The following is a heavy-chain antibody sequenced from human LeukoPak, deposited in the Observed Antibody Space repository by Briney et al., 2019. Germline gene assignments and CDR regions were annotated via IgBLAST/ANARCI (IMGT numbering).Heavy chain of an antibody. CDR3: AKGGWSDRFDF. Sequence: GGSLRLSCGASGFTLSDYAMTWVRQAPGKGLAWVSTITYGGERTYYADSVKGRFTISRDNSKNILYLQMNSLRGDDTGDYYCAKGGWSDRFDFWGQGTRVTVSS. J-gene: IGHJ4*02. D-gene: IGHD3-3*01. CDR1: GFTLSDYA. V-gene: IGHV3-23*01. CDR2: ITYGGERT.